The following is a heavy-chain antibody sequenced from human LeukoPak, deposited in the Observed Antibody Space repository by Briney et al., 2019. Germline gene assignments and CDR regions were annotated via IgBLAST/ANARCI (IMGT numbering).Heavy chain of an antibody. Sequence: GASVKVSCKASGYTFTDYYLHWVRQAPGQGLEWMGWINPNSGDTNYARKFQGTVTMTRDTSINTAYMELSSLGSDDTAVYYCARPAVATIDWFDPWGQGTLVTVSS. CDR1: GYTFTDYY. J-gene: IGHJ5*02. CDR3: ARPAVATIDWFDP. CDR2: INPNSGDT. V-gene: IGHV1-2*02. D-gene: IGHD6-19*01.